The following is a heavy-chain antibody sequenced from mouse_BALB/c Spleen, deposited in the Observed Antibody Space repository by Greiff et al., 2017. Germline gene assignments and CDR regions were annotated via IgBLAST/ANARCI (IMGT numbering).Heavy chain of an antibody. V-gene: IGHV5-6-2*01. CDR2: INSNGGST. CDR3: ARRKDGYYFDY. CDR1: GFTFSSYY. Sequence: EVQLVESGGGLVKLGGSLKLSCAASGFTFSSYYMSWVRQTPEKRLELVAAINSNGGSTYYPDTVKGRFTISRDNAKNTLYLQMSSLKSEDTALYYCARRKDGYYFDYWGQGTTLTVSS. J-gene: IGHJ2*01.